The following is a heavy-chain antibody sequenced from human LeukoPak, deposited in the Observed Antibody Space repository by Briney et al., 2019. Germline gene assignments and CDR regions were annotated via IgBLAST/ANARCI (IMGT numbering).Heavy chain of an antibody. CDR2: INPSGGST. Sequence: ASVKVSCKASGYIFTSYYMHWVRQAPGQGLEWMGIINPSGGSTSYAQKFQGRVTMTRDTSTSTVYMELSSLRSEDTAVYYCARGFDIVLMVYAIGGVDYWGQGTLVIVSS. J-gene: IGHJ4*02. CDR3: ARGFDIVLMVYAIGGVDY. V-gene: IGHV1-46*01. D-gene: IGHD2-8*01. CDR1: GYIFTSYY.